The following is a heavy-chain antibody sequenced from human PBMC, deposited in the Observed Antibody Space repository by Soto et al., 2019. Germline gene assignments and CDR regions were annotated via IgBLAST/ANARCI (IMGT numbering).Heavy chain of an antibody. CDR3: ARDVRRYYDSSGYGFCDY. J-gene: IGHJ4*02. V-gene: IGHV1-18*01. CDR1: GYTFTSYG. D-gene: IGHD3-22*01. Sequence: ASVKVSCKASGYTFTSYGISWVRQAPGQGLEWMGWISAYNGNTNYAQKLQGRVTMTTDTSTSTAYMELRSLRSDDTAVYYCARDVRRYYDSSGYGFCDYWGQGTLVTVSS. CDR2: ISAYNGNT.